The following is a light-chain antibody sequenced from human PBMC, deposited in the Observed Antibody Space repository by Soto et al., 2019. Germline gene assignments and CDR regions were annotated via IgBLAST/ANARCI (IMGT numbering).Light chain of an antibody. V-gene: IGKV3-20*01. CDR1: QSVSSSY. CDR3: QQYGSSPLT. J-gene: IGKJ4*01. CDR2: GAS. Sequence: EIVLTQSPGTLSLSPGERATLSCRASQSVSSSYLAWYQQKPGQAPRLLIYGASSRATGIPDRFSGSGCGTDFTLTISRLEPEDFGVYYCQQYGSSPLTFGGGTKVEIK.